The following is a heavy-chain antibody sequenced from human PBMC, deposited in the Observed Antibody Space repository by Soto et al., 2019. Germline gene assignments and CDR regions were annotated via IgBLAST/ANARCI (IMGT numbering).Heavy chain of an antibody. Sequence: QVQLQESGPGLVKPSQTLSLTCTVSGGSISSGDYYWSWIRQPPGKGLEWIGYIYYSGSTYYNPSLKIRVTISADTSKNQFSRKRSSLTAADTAVYYCARGGGGYSHWYFDLWGRGTLVTVSS. CDR3: ARGGGGYSHWYFDL. V-gene: IGHV4-30-4*01. CDR2: IYYSGST. J-gene: IGHJ2*01. D-gene: IGHD3-10*01. CDR1: GGSISSGDYY.